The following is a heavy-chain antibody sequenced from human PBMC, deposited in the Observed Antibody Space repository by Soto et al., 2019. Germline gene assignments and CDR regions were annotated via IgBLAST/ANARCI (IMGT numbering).Heavy chain of an antibody. CDR2: ISGSGST. D-gene: IGHD3-16*02. CDR3: AKEEGCGFVWGSDRYTSHY. V-gene: IGHV3-23*01. CDR1: GFTFRTYA. Sequence: GGSLRLSCTASGFTFRTYAMTWIRQAPGKGLEWVSAISGSGSTFYAKSAKGSFTISRDNSTNTVSLQMHSLGAEDAAIYCCAKEEGCGFVWGSDRYTSHYWGQGSLVTVSS. J-gene: IGHJ4*02.